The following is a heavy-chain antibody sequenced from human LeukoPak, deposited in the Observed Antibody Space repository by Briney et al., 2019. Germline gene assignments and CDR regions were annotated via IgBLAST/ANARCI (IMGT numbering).Heavy chain of an antibody. V-gene: IGHV4-59*01. Sequence: SETLSLTCTVSGDSISSYYWSWIRQPPGKGLGWIGYIYYSGSTNYNPSLKSRVTISVDTSKNQFSLKLSSVTAADTAVYYCARNPGRSGPLGYFDYWGQGTLVTVSS. CDR1: GDSISSYY. D-gene: IGHD6-19*01. CDR2: IYYSGST. J-gene: IGHJ4*02. CDR3: ARNPGRSGPLGYFDY.